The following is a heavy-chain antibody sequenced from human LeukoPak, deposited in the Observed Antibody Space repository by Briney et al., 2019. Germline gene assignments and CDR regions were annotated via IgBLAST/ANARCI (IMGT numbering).Heavy chain of an antibody. CDR1: GFTFSSCS. CDR2: ISSSSSYI. D-gene: IGHD6-19*01. CDR3: ARDPSGWKAFDI. V-gene: IGHV3-21*01. J-gene: IGHJ3*02. Sequence: GRSLRLSCAASGFTFSSCSMNWVRQAPGKGLEWVSSISSSSSYISYADSVKGRFTISRDNAKNSLYLQMNSLRAEDTAVYYCARDPSGWKAFDIWGQGTMVTVSS.